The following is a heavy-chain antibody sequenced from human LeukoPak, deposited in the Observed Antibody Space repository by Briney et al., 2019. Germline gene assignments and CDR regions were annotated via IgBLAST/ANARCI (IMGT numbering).Heavy chain of an antibody. CDR2: ISNNGGYT. CDR3: ARGGRGSAAVVAPRSFDI. CDR1: GFTFSSSA. D-gene: IGHD3-22*01. Sequence: GGSLRLSCAASGFTFSSSAMSRVRQAPGKGLEWVSAISNNGGYTYYADSVQGRFTISRDNSKNTLYLQMNSLRAEDSALYYCARGGRGSAAVVAPRSFDIWGQGTMVTVSS. J-gene: IGHJ3*02. V-gene: IGHV3-23*01.